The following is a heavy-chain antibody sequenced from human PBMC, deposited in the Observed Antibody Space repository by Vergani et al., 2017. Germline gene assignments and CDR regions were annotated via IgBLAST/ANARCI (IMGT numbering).Heavy chain of an antibody. CDR1: GYSFTSYW. Sequence: EVQLVQSGAEVKKPGESLKISCKGSGYSFTSYWIGWVRQMPGKGLEWMGIIYPGDSDTRYSPSFQGQVTISADKSISTAYLQWSSLKASDTAMYYCARAGLRVAGKDYYYGMDVWGQGTTVTVSS. J-gene: IGHJ6*02. CDR2: IYPGDSDT. V-gene: IGHV5-51*01. CDR3: ARAGLRVAGKDYYYGMDV. D-gene: IGHD6-19*01.